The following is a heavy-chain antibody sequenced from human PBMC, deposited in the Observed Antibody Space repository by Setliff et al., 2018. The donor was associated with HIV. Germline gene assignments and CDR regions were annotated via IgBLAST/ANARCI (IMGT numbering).Heavy chain of an antibody. J-gene: IGHJ3*02. CDR3: AKDGDYRNWDYDAFDI. CDR1: GYTFTDNY. Sequence: ASVKVSCKASGYTFTDNYIHWVRQAPGQGLEWMAWINSATGGTNYAQNFQGWVTVTRDTSINTVYMELSSLKSDDTAVYYCAKDGDYRNWDYDAFDIWGQGTMVTVSS. CDR2: INSATGGT. V-gene: IGHV1-2*04. D-gene: IGHD1-7*01.